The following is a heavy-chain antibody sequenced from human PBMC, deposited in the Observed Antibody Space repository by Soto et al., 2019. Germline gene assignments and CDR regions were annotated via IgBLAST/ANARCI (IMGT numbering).Heavy chain of an antibody. D-gene: IGHD3-3*01. CDR2: ISSDSRTI. CDR1: GFSLSDYA. J-gene: IGHJ6*01. V-gene: IGHV3-48*02. Sequence: GGSLRLSCVASGFSLSDYAVNWFRQAPGKGLEWVSFISSDSRTIYYADSVEGRFTVSRDNARNSVSLQMDSLRDEDAAVYYCARIKFVYFFFIDVDVYDMDVWGQGTPVTVSS. CDR3: ARIKFVYFFFIDVDVYDMDV.